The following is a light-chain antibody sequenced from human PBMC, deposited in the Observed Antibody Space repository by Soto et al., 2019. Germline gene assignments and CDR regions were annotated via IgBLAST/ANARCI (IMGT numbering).Light chain of an antibody. CDR3: QQYGSSPPYT. V-gene: IGKV3-20*01. CDR2: GSS. J-gene: IGKJ2*01. Sequence: EVVLTQSPGTLSLSPGERATLSCRASQSVSNNFLAWYQQKPGQAPRLLIFGSSDSATGIPDRFSCSGSGTDFTLTISRLEPEDFAVYYCQQYGSSPPYTFGQGTKLEIK. CDR1: QSVSNNF.